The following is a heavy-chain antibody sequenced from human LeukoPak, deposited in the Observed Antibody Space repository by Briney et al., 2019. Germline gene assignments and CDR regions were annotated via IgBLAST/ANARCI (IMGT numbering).Heavy chain of an antibody. J-gene: IGHJ4*02. CDR3: ARDLFPEAGDY. CDR2: LYSGGRT. V-gene: IGHV3-66*01. Sequence: PGGSLRLSCAASGFNVSTNYMTWVRQAPGKGLEWVSVLYSGGRTYYADSVKGRFPISRDNSKNTLYLQMNSLRVEDTAVYYCARDLFPEAGDYWGQGTLVTVAS. D-gene: IGHD1-14*01. CDR1: GFNVSTNY.